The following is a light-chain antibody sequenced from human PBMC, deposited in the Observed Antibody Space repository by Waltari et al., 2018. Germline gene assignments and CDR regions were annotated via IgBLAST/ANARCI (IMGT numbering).Light chain of an antibody. V-gene: IGLV2-23*03. Sequence: QSALTQPASVSGSPGQSLTISCTGTSSDVGSYNLVPWYQQHPGKAPKLMIYEGSKRPSGVSNRFSGSKSGNTASLTISGLQAEDEADYYCYSYAGSNTFVFGGGTKLTVL. CDR1: SSDVGSYNL. CDR2: EGS. J-gene: IGLJ2*01. CDR3: YSYAGSNTFV.